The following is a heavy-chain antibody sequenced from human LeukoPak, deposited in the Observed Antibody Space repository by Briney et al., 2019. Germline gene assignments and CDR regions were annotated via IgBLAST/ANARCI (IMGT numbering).Heavy chain of an antibody. V-gene: IGHV4-59*01. J-gene: IGHJ4*02. D-gene: IGHD5-18*01. Sequence: SETLSLTCTVSGGSISSYYWSWIRQPPGKGLEWIGYIYYSGSTNYNPSLKSRVTISVDTSKNQFSLKLSSVTAADTAVYYCARRGYNYGYDYRGQGTLVTVSS. CDR3: ARRGYNYGYDY. CDR2: IYYSGST. CDR1: GGSISSYY.